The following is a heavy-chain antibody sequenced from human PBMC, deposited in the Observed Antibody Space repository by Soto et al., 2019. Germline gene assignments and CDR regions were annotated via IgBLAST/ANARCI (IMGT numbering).Heavy chain of an antibody. V-gene: IGHV3-30*18. D-gene: IGHD3-3*01. CDR2: ISYDGGNK. J-gene: IGHJ6*02. CDR1: GFTFSTYG. Sequence: LRLSCAASGFTFSTYGMHWVRQAPGKGLEWVAVISYDGGNKNYADSVKGRFTISRDNSKNTLYLQMNSLRAEDTAVYYCAKDYVLEWLRYYYGMDVWGQGATVAVSS. CDR3: AKDYVLEWLRYYYGMDV.